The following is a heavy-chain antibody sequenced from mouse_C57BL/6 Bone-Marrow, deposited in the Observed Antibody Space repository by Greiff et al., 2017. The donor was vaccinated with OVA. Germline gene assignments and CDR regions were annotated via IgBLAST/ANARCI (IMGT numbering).Heavy chain of an antibody. CDR2: INPNNGGT. CDR1: GYTFTDYY. V-gene: IGHV1-26*01. D-gene: IGHD2-4*01. Sequence: EVQLQQSGPELVKPGASVKISCKASGYTFTDYYMNWVKQSHGKSLEWIGDINPNNGGTSYNQKFKGKATLTVDKSSSTAYMELRSLTSEDSAVYYCARNGGYDYDLSMDYWGQGTSVTVSS. CDR3: ARNGGYDYDLSMDY. J-gene: IGHJ4*01.